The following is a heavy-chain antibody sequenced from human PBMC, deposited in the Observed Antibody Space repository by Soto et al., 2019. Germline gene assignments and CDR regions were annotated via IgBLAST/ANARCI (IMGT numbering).Heavy chain of an antibody. V-gene: IGHV4-30-4*01. CDR3: ARDLWVEPELYYYGMDV. J-gene: IGHJ6*02. D-gene: IGHD1-1*01. CDR2: IFYSGTT. Sequence: SETLSLTCTVSGDSISSADYFWSWIRQTPGKGLEWIGHIFYSGTTYYNPSLKSRLTISVDTSKNHFSLRLTSVTAADTAVYYCARDLWVEPELYYYGMDVWGQGTTVTVSS. CDR1: GDSISSADYF.